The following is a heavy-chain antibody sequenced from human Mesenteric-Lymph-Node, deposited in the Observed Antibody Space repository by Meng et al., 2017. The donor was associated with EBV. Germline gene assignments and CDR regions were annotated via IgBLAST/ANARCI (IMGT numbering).Heavy chain of an antibody. Sequence: QGALQGPGPGLVKPSQTLPLTCAVSGGSISSGGYYWSWIRQPPGKGLEWIGYIYYSGDTYYNPSLKSRVTISVDTSKNQFSLKLSSVTAADTAVYYCVGGVAADGSVDYWGQGTLVTVSS. CDR1: GGSISSGGYY. J-gene: IGHJ4*02. D-gene: IGHD6-13*01. V-gene: IGHV4-30-4*01. CDR3: VGGVAADGSVDY. CDR2: IYYSGDT.